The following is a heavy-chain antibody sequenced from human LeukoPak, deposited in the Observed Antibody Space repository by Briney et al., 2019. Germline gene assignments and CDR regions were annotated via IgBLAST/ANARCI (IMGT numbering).Heavy chain of an antibody. CDR1: GFTVSTNY. D-gene: IGHD3-3*01. Sequence: GGSLRLSCAASGFTVSTNYMSWVRQAPGKKLEWVSDIYSDGSTFYAVSVKGRFTISRDNSKNTLYLRMNSLRAEDTAVYHCARYDFILISYFDLWGRGTLVTVSS. CDR3: ARYDFILISYFDL. CDR2: IYSDGST. J-gene: IGHJ2*01. V-gene: IGHV3-53*01.